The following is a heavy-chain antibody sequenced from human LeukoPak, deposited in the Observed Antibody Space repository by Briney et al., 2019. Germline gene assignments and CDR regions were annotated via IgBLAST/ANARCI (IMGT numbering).Heavy chain of an antibody. D-gene: IGHD6-13*01. CDR1: GGSISSYY. CDR3: ARSESAPIAAAGSFDY. J-gene: IGHJ4*02. Sequence: PSETLSLTCTVSGGSISSYYWSWIRQPPGKGLEWIGYIYYSGSTNYNPSLKSRVTISVDTSKNQFSLKLSSVTAADTAVYYCARSESAPIAAAGSFDYWGQGTLVTVFS. V-gene: IGHV4-59*01. CDR2: IYYSGST.